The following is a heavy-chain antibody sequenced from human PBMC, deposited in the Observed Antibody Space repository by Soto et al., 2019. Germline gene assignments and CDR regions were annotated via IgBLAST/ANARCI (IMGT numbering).Heavy chain of an antibody. J-gene: IGHJ4*02. CDR3: ASSGWPDFDY. Sequence: GGSLRLSCAASGFTFSSYAMHWVRQAPGKGLEWVAVISYDGSNKYYADSVKGRFTISRDNSKNTLYLQMNSLRAEDTAVYYCASSGWPDFDYWGQGTLVTVSS. CDR2: ISYDGSNK. CDR1: GFTFSSYA. V-gene: IGHV3-30-3*01. D-gene: IGHD6-19*01.